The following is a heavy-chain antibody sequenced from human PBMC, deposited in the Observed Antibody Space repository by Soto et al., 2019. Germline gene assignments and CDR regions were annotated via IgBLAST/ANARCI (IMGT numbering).Heavy chain of an antibody. CDR2: IYKSTTT. CDR1: GDSISTVDDF. D-gene: IGHD2-15*01. CDR3: ARGRYCLTGRCFPNWFDS. J-gene: IGHJ5*01. V-gene: IGHV4-30-4*01. Sequence: PLSLTCSVSGDSISTVDDFWAWISQPPGQALEYIGYIYKSTTTYYNPSFESRVAISLDTSKSQFSLTVASVTAADTAVYFCARGRYCLTGRCFPNWFDSWGQGTLVTVSS.